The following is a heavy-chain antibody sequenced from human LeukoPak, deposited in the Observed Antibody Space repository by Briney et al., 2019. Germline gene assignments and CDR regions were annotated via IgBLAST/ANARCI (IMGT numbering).Heavy chain of an antibody. CDR3: AKGNRFGSGSYSEY. V-gene: IGHV3-23*01. CDR2: IRGRGGST. CDR1: GFTFCRYP. D-gene: IGHD3-10*01. Sequence: GGSLRLSCAASGFTFCRYPMPWVPQAPGKGLEWVSGIRGRGGSTHDADSVKGRLTISRDNPKNTLYLQMNSLRIDDTAVYYCAKGNRFGSGSYSEYWGQGTLVTVSS. J-gene: IGHJ4*02.